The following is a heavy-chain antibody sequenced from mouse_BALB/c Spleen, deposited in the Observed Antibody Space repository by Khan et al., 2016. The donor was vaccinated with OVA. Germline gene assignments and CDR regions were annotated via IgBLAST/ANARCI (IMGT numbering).Heavy chain of an antibody. J-gene: IGHJ2*01. V-gene: IGHV1-7*01. CDR2: INPTSGYT. Sequence: QVQLQQSGAELAKPGASVKMSCKASGYTFTTYWMHWVKQRPGQGLEWIGYINPTSGYTDYNEKFKDRAILSADKSSSTAYMQLSSLTSEDSAVYYCTRDRIDYWGQGTTLTDSS. CDR3: TRDRIDY. CDR1: GYTFTTYW.